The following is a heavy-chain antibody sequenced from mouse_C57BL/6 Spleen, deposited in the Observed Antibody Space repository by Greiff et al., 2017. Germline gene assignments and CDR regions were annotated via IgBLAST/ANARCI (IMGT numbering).Heavy chain of an antibody. CDR2: ISGGGGNT. V-gene: IGHV5-9*01. CDR1: GFTFSSYT. Sequence: EVKLQESGGGLVKPGGSLKLSCAASGFTFSSYTMSWVRQTPEKRLEWVATISGGGGNTYYPDSVKGRFTISRDNAKNTLYLQMSSLRSEDTALYYCARQGSSYYFDYWGQGTTLTVSS. J-gene: IGHJ2*01. D-gene: IGHD1-1*01. CDR3: ARQGSSYYFDY.